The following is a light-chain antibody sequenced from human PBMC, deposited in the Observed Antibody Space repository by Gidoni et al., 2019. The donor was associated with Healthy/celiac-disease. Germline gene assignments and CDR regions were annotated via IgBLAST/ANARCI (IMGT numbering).Light chain of an antibody. Sequence: QSALTPPAPVSGSPGQSITISCTGTSSDVGGYNYVSWYQQHPGKAPKLMIYDVSNRPSGVSNRFSGSKSGNTASLTISGLQAEDEADYYCSSYTSSSTSVFGGGTKLTVL. CDR3: SSYTSSSTSV. CDR2: DVS. J-gene: IGLJ3*02. CDR1: SSDVGGYNY. V-gene: IGLV2-14*03.